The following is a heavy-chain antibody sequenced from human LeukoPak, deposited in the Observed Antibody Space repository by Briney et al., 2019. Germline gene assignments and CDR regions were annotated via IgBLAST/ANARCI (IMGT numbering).Heavy chain of an antibody. Sequence: PGGSLRLSCAASGFTFSSYWMSWVRQAPGKGLEWVAVISYDGSNKYYADSVKGRFTISRDNSKKTVYLQMDSLRIEDTAVYYCATRGGPSTFGELLVALDYWGQGTLVTVSS. CDR3: ATRGGPSTFGELLVALDY. CDR1: GFTFSSYW. CDR2: ISYDGSNK. V-gene: IGHV3-30*03. D-gene: IGHD3-10*01. J-gene: IGHJ4*02.